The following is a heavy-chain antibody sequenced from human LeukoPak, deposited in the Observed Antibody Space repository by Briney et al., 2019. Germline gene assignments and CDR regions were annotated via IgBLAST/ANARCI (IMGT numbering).Heavy chain of an antibody. J-gene: IGHJ4*02. Sequence: PGGSLRLSCAVSGFTFSSYSMNWVRQAPGKGLEWVSAISGNSFSIYYADSVKGRFTISRDNAKNSLYLQMDSLRADDTAVYYCARKVPSAQSDFWGQGTLITVSS. V-gene: IGHV3-21*01. CDR3: ARKVPSAQSDF. CDR2: ISGNSFSI. CDR1: GFTFSSYS.